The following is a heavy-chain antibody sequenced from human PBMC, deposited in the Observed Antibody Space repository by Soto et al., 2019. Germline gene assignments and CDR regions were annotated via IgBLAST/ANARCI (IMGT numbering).Heavy chain of an antibody. CDR1: GGSISPYF. Sequence: SETLSLTCTVSGGSISPYFWSWIRQPPGKGLDWIGTIFHSGSTTYNPSLRSRVTISVDTSQSHFSLKLNSVTAADTAVHFCARHRYFASSSYLDSWGQGALVTVSS. D-gene: IGHD6-6*01. V-gene: IGHV4-59*08. J-gene: IGHJ4*02. CDR2: IFHSGST. CDR3: ARHRYFASSSYLDS.